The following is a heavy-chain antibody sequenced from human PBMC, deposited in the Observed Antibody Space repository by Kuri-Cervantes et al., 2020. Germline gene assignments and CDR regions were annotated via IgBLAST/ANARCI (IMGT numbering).Heavy chain of an antibody. D-gene: IGHD2-2*01. J-gene: IGHJ2*01. CDR1: GFTFSSYD. V-gene: IGHV3-13*01. CDR3: AGSGVVVVPAAPRYWYFDL. Sequence: LSLTCAASGFTFSSYDMHWVRQATGKGLEWVSAIGTAGDTYYPGSVKGRFTISRENAKNSLYLQMNSLRAEDTAVYYCAGSGVVVVPAAPRYWYFDLWGRGTLVTVSS. CDR2: IGTAGDT.